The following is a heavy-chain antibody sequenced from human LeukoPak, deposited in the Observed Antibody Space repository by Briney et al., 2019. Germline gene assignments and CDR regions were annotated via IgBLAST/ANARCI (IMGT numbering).Heavy chain of an antibody. CDR3: AKDERGYCSSTSCYSFDY. CDR2: ISWNSGSI. D-gene: IGHD2-2*01. V-gene: IGHV3-9*01. CDR1: GFTFDDYA. Sequence: GGSLRLSCAASGFTFDDYAMHWVRQAPGKGLEWVSGISWNSGSIGYADSVKGRFTISRDNAKNSLYLQMNSLRAEDTAVYFCAKDERGYCSSTSCYSFDYWGQGTLVTVSS. J-gene: IGHJ4*02.